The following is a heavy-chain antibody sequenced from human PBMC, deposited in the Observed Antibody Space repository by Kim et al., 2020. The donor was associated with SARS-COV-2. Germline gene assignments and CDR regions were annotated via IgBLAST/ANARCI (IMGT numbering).Heavy chain of an antibody. Sequence: YYNPSLKSRVTISVDTSKNQFSLKLSSVTAADTAVYYCARDHGGGYFFEYWGQGTLVTVSS. CDR3: ARDHGGGYFFEY. J-gene: IGHJ4*02. V-gene: IGHV4-31*02. D-gene: IGHD3-22*01.